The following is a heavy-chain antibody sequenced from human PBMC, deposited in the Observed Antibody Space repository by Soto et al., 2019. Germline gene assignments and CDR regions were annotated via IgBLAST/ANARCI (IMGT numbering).Heavy chain of an antibody. CDR2: IIPIFGTA. V-gene: IGHV1-69*12. CDR1: GGTFSSYA. CDR3: AWGNGGSWYAPPGDY. J-gene: IGHJ4*02. Sequence: QVQLVQSGAEVKKPGSSVKVSCKASGGTFSSYAISWVRQAPGQGLEWMGGIIPIFGTANYAQKFQGRVTIPADESTSTAYMELRCLNSEDTAVYYCAWGNGGSWYAPPGDYWGQGTLVSVS. D-gene: IGHD6-13*01.